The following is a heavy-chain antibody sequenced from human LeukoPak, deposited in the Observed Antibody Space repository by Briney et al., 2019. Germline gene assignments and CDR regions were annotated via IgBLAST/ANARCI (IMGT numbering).Heavy chain of an antibody. J-gene: IGHJ4*02. Sequence: PSETLSLTCTVPGGSISSYYWSWIRQPPGKGLEWIGYIYYSGSTNYNPSLKSRVTISVDTSKNQFSLKLSSVTAADTAVYYCAIGYSSGGYYFDYWGQGTLVTVSS. D-gene: IGHD6-25*01. CDR1: GGSISSYY. V-gene: IGHV4-59*08. CDR3: AIGYSSGGYYFDY. CDR2: IYYSGST.